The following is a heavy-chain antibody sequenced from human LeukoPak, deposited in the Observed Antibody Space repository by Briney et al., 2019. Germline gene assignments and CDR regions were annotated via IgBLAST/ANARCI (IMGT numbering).Heavy chain of an antibody. D-gene: IGHD5-18*01. V-gene: IGHV4-30-2*01. Sequence: SETLSLTCAVSGGSISSGGYSWSWIRQPPGKGLEWIGYIYHSGSTYYNPSLKSRVTISVDRSKNQFSLKLSSVTAADTAVYYCASEGYSYGYGGDVLIDYWGQGTLVTVSS. CDR3: ASEGYSYGYGGDVLIDY. J-gene: IGHJ4*02. CDR2: IYHSGST. CDR1: GGSISSGGYS.